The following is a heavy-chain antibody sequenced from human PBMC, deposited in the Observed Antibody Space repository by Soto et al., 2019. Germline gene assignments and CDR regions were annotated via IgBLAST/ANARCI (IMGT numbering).Heavy chain of an antibody. CDR1: GFPFSSHA. D-gene: IGHD3-10*02. V-gene: IGHV3-30-3*01. J-gene: IGHJ6*02. Sequence: QVQLVESGGGVVQPGRSLRLSCAASGFPFSSHAMYWVRQAPGKGLEWVALISYDGTNKQYADSVKGRLIVSRDDSTNTLSLQTNSLRPEDTAVYHCARDSNTYRDYYHGMDVWGQGTTVTVSS. CDR2: ISYDGTNK. CDR3: ARDSNTYRDYYHGMDV.